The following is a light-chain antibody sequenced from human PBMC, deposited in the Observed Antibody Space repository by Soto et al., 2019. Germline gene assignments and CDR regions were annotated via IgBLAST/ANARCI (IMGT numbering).Light chain of an antibody. Sequence: DIQMTQSPSSLSASLGDTVTITCRASQDIGSYINWYQQKPGRAPKLLIYAASNLQSGVPSTFSGSGYGNDFSLTISSLHPEDIATYYCHQSYSAPRTFGQGTKVEIK. V-gene: IGKV1-39*01. CDR3: HQSYSAPRT. CDR1: QDIGSY. J-gene: IGKJ1*01. CDR2: AAS.